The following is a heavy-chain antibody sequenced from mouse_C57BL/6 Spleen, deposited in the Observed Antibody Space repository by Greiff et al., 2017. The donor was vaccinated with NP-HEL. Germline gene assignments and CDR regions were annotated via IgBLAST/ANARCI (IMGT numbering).Heavy chain of an antibody. CDR3: ARRGDYDDGYAMDY. CDR1: GYTFTNYW. D-gene: IGHD2-4*01. J-gene: IGHJ4*01. V-gene: IGHV1-63*01. CDR2: IYPGGGST. Sequence: VQLQQSGAELVRPGTSVKMSCKASGYTFTNYWIGWAKQRPGHGLEWIGDIYPGGGSTNYNEKFKGKATLTVDKSSSAAYMQFSSLTSEDSAIYYCARRGDYDDGYAMDYWGQGTSVTVSS.